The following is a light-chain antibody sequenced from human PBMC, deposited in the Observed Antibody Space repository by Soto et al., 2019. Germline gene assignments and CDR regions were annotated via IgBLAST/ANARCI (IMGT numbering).Light chain of an antibody. J-gene: IGLJ2*01. Sequence: QSALTQPASVSGSPGQSITISCTGSSSDVGRYNYVSWYQQHPGTAPKLMIYGVSNRPSGVSNRFSGSKSGNTASLTISGLQAEDEADYYCSSYTGDSTVFGGGTQLTVL. CDR1: SSDVGRYNY. CDR2: GVS. V-gene: IGLV2-14*01. CDR3: SSYTGDSTV.